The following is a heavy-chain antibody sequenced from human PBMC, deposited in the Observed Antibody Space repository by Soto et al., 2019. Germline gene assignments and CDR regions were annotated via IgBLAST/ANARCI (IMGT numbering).Heavy chain of an antibody. D-gene: IGHD6-13*01. Sequence: ASVKVSCKASGYTFTSYCIHWVRQAPGQRLEWMGWINAANGDTKYSPKFQGRVTITRDTSASTAYMELSSLRSEDTAVYYCVRRHVSATGIDWFDPWGQGTLVTVSS. J-gene: IGHJ5*02. V-gene: IGHV1-3*01. CDR1: GYTFTSYC. CDR3: VRRHVSATGIDWFDP. CDR2: INAANGDT.